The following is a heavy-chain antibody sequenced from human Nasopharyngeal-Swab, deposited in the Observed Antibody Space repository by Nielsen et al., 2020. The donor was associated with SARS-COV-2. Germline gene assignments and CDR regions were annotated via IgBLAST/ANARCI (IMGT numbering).Heavy chain of an antibody. Sequence: GGSLRLSCTASGFTFGAYAMSWFRQAPGKGLEWVGFIRSKAYGGTTEYAASVKGRFTISRDDSKSIAYLQMNSLKTEDTAVYYCTRFRPPYYDILTGSSPTYYFDYWGQGTLVTVSS. V-gene: IGHV3-49*03. D-gene: IGHD3-9*01. CDR1: GFTFGAYA. CDR3: TRFRPPYYDILTGSSPTYYFDY. J-gene: IGHJ4*02. CDR2: IRSKAYGGTT.